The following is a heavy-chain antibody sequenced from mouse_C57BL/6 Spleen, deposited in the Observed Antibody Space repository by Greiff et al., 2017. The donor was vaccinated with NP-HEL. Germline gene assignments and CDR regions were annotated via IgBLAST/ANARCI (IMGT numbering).Heavy chain of an antibody. V-gene: IGHV1-81*01. CDR3: ASYRYTKYVSDGYFDV. J-gene: IGHJ1*03. CDR2: IYPRSGNT. Sequence: VQLQESGAELARPGASVKLSCKASGYSFTSYGISWVKQRTGQGLEWIGEIYPRSGNTFYNEKFKGKATLTADKSTRATYMWIRSLKSEDPAVYFCASYRYTKYVSDGYFDVWGTGTTVTVSS. CDR1: GYSFTSYG. D-gene: IGHD1-3*01.